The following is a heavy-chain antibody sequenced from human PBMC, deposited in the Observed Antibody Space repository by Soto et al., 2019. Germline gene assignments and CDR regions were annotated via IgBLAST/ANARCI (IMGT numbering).Heavy chain of an antibody. Sequence: PGGSLRLSCVRPGFTVRNYGIHWVRQAPGKGLEWVAVGWSGARDRPHAASLKARFTISSDNSNNTLYLQMNSLTAEDTAVYYCARDKPVTHGHWGKGS. V-gene: IGHV3-33*01. CDR1: GFTVRNYG. CDR2: GWSGARDR. CDR3: ARDKPVTHGH. J-gene: IGHJ4*02. D-gene: IGHD2-2*01.